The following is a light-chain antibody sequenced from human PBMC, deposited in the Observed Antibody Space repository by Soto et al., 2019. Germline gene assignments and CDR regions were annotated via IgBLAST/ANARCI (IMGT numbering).Light chain of an antibody. CDR1: QSISTW. V-gene: IGKV1-5*03. J-gene: IGKJ4*01. CDR2: KAS. CDR3: QQYNSSPLT. Sequence: DIPMTQSPSTLSASVGDRVTITCRASQSISTWLAWFQQKPGKAPNLLIYKASSLESGVPSRFSGSGSGTEFTLTINTLQPDDFATYYCQQYNSSPLTFGGGTKVEIK.